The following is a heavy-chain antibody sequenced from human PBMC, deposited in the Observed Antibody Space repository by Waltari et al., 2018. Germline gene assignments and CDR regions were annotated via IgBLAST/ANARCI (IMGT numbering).Heavy chain of an antibody. J-gene: IGHJ4*02. CDR3: ARDYLGWYAY. V-gene: IGHV3-53*02. D-gene: IGHD6-19*01. CDR2: IYSGGIT. Sequence: EVQLVETGGGLIQPGGSLRLSCAASGFTVSSNYMSWVRQAPGKGLEWVSVIYSGGITYCEDSGKGRFTISRDNSKNPLYLQMNSLRAEDTAVYYCARDYLGWYAYWGQGTLVTVSS. CDR1: GFTVSSNY.